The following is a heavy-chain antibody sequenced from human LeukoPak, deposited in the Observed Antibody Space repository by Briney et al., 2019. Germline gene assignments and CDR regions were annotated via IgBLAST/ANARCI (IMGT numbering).Heavy chain of an antibody. CDR3: ACGRRDALLFDP. CDR1: GGSISSSSYY. V-gene: IGHV4-39*07. CDR2: IYYSGST. Sequence: SETLSLTCTVSGGSISSSSYYWGWLRQPPGRGLEWIGSIYYSGSTYYNPSHKNRVTISVDTSKNQYSLKLSAVTGADTAVYYCACGRRDALLFDPCGEETLVTVSS. J-gene: IGHJ5*02. D-gene: IGHD1-26*01.